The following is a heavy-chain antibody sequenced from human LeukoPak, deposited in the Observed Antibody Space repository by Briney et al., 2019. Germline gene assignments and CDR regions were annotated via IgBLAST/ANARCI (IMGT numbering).Heavy chain of an antibody. V-gene: IGHV1-18*01. CDR2: INAYNGDT. J-gene: IGHJ4*02. CDR3: ARDGSGVWFDY. Sequence: ASVNVSCKASGYTFTSYGISWVRQAPGQGLQWMAWINAYNGDTNYAQKFQGRVTLTTDTSTSTAYMELRSLTSDDTAVYYCARDGSGVWFDYWGQGTLVTVSS. CDR1: GYTFTSYG. D-gene: IGHD3-10*01.